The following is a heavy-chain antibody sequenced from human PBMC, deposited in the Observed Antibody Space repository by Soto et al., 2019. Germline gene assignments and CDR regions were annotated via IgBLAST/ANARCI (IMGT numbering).Heavy chain of an antibody. D-gene: IGHD6-19*01. V-gene: IGHV4-59*01. Sequence: QVQLQESGPGLVKPSETLSLSCSVSGGSISGSYWSWIRQSPGKGLEWLGYVYYTGSTNYSPSLRSRISISVDTSKNEFSLRLSSVTAADTAVYFCARSVAVSGAHSDYWGQGTQVTVSS. CDR3: ARSVAVSGAHSDY. J-gene: IGHJ4*02. CDR1: GGSISGSY. CDR2: VYYTGST.